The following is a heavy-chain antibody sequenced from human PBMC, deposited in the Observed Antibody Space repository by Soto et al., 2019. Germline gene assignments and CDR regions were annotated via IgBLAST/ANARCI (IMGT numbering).Heavy chain of an antibody. J-gene: IGHJ4*02. CDR2: INPSGGST. CDR1: GYTFTSYY. D-gene: IGHD6-13*01. CDR3: ARSIAAAGTGLDY. V-gene: IGHV1-46*01. Sequence: QVQLVQSGAEVKKPGASVKVSCKASGYTFTSYYIHWVRQAPGQGLEWMGIINPSGGSTSYAQKFQGRVTXTXDPXTSTVYMDLSSLRSEDTAVYYCARSIAAAGTGLDYWGQGTLVTVSS.